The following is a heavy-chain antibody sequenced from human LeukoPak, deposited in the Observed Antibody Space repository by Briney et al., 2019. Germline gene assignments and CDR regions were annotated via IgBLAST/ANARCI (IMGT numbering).Heavy chain of an antibody. J-gene: IGHJ4*02. CDR3: ARGSAKGPLPTYFDY. CDR1: GFTFSSHG. D-gene: IGHD2-15*01. Sequence: GGSLRLSCAASGFTFSSHGMHWVRQAPGKGLEWVSYISSSGSTIYYADSVKGRFTISRDNAKNSLYLQMNSLRAEDTAVYYCARGSAKGPLPTYFDYWGQGTLVTVSS. V-gene: IGHV3-48*04. CDR2: ISSSGSTI.